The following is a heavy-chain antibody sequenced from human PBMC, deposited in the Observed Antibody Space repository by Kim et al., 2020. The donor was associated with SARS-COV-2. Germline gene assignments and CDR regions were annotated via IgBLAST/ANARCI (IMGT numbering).Heavy chain of an antibody. V-gene: IGHV4-31*02. J-gene: IGHJ4*02. CDR3: ARGGSD. CDR2: YYSGST. Sequence: YYSGSTYCNPSLKSRVTLSVDTSKNQFSLKLSSVTAADTAVYYCARGGSDWGQGTLVTVSS. D-gene: IGHD3-16*01.